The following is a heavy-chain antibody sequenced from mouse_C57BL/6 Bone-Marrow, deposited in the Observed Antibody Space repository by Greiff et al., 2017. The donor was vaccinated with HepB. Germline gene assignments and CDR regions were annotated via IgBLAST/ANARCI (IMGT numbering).Heavy chain of an antibody. V-gene: IGHV1-72*01. D-gene: IGHD1-1*01. Sequence: QVQLKQPGAELVKPGASVKLSCKASGYTFTSYWMHWVKQRPGRGLEWIGRIDPNSGGTKYNEKFKSKATLTVDKPSSTAYMQLSSLTSEDSAVYYCARPLYATRAWFAYWGQGTLVTVSA. J-gene: IGHJ3*01. CDR3: ARPLYATRAWFAY. CDR2: IDPNSGGT. CDR1: GYTFTSYW.